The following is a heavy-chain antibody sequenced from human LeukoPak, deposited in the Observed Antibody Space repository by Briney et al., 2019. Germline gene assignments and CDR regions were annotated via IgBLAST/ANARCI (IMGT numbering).Heavy chain of an antibody. J-gene: IGHJ3*02. D-gene: IGHD3-3*01. Sequence: PGGSLRLSCAASGLTFSSYWMSWVRQAPGKGLEWVANIKQDGSEKYYADSVKGRFTISRDNAKNSLYLQMNSLRAEDTAVYYCARGFWLPLPDIWGQGTMVTVSS. CDR1: GLTFSSYW. CDR3: ARGFWLPLPDI. V-gene: IGHV3-7*01. CDR2: IKQDGSEK.